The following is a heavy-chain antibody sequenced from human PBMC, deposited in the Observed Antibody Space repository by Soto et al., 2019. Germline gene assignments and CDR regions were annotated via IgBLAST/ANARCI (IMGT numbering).Heavy chain of an antibody. Sequence: QVQLVQSGTEVKKPGASVKVSCKASGYTVTDYYIRWVRQAPGQGLEWMGWIDPKNGGTIYAQKFQDRVTMTRDTSISTPYMDLSRLTSDDTALYYCARDDYGIYPYWGQGTLVTVSS. D-gene: IGHD1-26*01. V-gene: IGHV1-2*02. CDR2: IDPKNGGT. CDR3: ARDDYGIYPY. J-gene: IGHJ4*02. CDR1: GYTVTDYY.